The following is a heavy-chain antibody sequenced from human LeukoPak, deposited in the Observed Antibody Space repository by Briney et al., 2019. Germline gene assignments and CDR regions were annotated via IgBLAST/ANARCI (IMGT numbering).Heavy chain of an antibody. CDR1: GGIFSSYA. J-gene: IGHJ3*02. Sequence: SVKVSCKASGGIFSSYAISWVRQAPGQGLEWMGRIIPIHGTANYAQKFQGRVTITADKSTSTAYMELSSLRSEDTAVYYCARAPDGGAFDIWGQGTMVTVSS. V-gene: IGHV1-69*04. D-gene: IGHD3-16*01. CDR3: ARAPDGGAFDI. CDR2: IIPIHGTA.